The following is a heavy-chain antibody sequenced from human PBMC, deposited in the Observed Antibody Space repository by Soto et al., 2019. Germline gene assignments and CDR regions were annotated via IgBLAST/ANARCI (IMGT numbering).Heavy chain of an antibody. J-gene: IGHJ3*02. V-gene: IGHV4-39*01. CDR1: GGSISSSSYY. CDR2: IYYSGST. D-gene: IGHD5-12*01. Sequence: SETLSLTCTVSGGSISSSSYYWGWIRQPPGKGLEWIGSIYYSGSTYYKPSLKSRVTISVDTSKNQFSLKLSFVTAADTAVFYCARQTRRNIVATIAFDIWGQGTMVTVSS. CDR3: ARQTRRNIVATIAFDI.